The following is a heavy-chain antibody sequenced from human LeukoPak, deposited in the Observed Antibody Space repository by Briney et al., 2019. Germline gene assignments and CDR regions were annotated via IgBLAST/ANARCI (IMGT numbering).Heavy chain of an antibody. V-gene: IGHV4-39*07. Sequence: PSETLSLTCTVSGGSISSSSYYWGWIRQPPGKGLEWIGSIYYSGTTYYNPSLKSRVTISVDTSKSQFSLKLTSMTAADTAVYYCAPRWGGRDFFDYWGQGTLVTVSS. CDR2: IYYSGTT. CDR1: GGSISSSSYY. J-gene: IGHJ4*02. D-gene: IGHD3-16*01. CDR3: APRWGGRDFFDY.